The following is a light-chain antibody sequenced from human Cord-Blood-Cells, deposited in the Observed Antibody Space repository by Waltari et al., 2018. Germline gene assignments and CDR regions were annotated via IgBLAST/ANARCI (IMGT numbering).Light chain of an antibody. CDR3: SSYTSSSTPWV. CDR2: DVS. CDR1: SSHVGGYNY. V-gene: IGLV2-14*01. Sequence: QSALTQPASVSGSPGQSIIIPFTGHSSHVGGYNYVAWYQQHPGKAPKLMIYDVSNRPSGVSNRFSGSKSANTASLTISGLQAEDEADYYCSSYTSSSTPWVFGGGTKLTVL. J-gene: IGLJ3*02.